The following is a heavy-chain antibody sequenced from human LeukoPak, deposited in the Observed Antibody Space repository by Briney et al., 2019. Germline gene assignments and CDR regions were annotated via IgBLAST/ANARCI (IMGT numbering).Heavy chain of an antibody. V-gene: IGHV3-66*01. CDR1: GFTVSSNY. J-gene: IGHJ6*03. CDR2: IYSGGST. CDR3: ARDPYSGSYGNYYYYFMDV. Sequence: QPGGSLRLSCAASGFTVSSNYMSWVRQAPGKGLEWVSVIYSGGSTYYADSVKGRFTISRDNSKNSLYLQMNSLRAEDTAVYYCARDPYSGSYGNYYYYFMDVWGKGTTVTISS. D-gene: IGHD1-26*01.